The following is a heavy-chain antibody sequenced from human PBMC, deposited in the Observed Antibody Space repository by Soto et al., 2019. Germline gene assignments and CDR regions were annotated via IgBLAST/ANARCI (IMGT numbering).Heavy chain of an antibody. CDR1: GSTVSSNY. J-gene: IGHJ5*02. CDR3: ARVVPVLRFLEWPAGVFDP. CDR2: IYSGGST. D-gene: IGHD3-3*01. Sequence: PGGSLRLSCAASGSTVSSNYMSWGRQAPGKGLEWVSVIYSGGSTYYADSVKGRFTISRDNSKNTLYLQMNSLRAEDTAVYYCARVVPVLRFLEWPAGVFDPWGQGTLVTVSS. V-gene: IGHV3-53*01.